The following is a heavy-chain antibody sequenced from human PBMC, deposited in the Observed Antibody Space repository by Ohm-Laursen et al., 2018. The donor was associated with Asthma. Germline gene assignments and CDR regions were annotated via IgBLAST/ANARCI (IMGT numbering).Heavy chain of an antibody. J-gene: IGHJ4*02. D-gene: IGHD6-13*01. CDR3: AREYASSWYPCFDY. Sequence: GSLRLSCAASGFTFSFYTMNWVRQAPGKGLEWVSYISSSSSTIYYADSVKGRFTISRDNAKNSLYLQMNSLRAEDTAVYYCAREYASSWYPCFDYWGQGTLVTVSS. V-gene: IGHV3-48*01. CDR1: GFTFSFYT. CDR2: ISSSSSTI.